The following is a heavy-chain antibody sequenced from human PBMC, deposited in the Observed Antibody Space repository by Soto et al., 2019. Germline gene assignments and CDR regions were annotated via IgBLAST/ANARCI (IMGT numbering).Heavy chain of an antibody. D-gene: IGHD1-1*01. CDR1: GASVTSSTYY. CDR3: GRLEGLATISYYFDY. V-gene: IGHV4-39*01. Sequence: SETLSLTCTVSGASVTSSTYYWAWIRQPPGRGLEWVGSIHYNGKTYYHPSLESRVTISVDTSKNQFSLKLMSLSAADTAVYYCGRLEGLATISYYFDYWGQGALVTVSS. CDR2: IHYNGKT. J-gene: IGHJ4*02.